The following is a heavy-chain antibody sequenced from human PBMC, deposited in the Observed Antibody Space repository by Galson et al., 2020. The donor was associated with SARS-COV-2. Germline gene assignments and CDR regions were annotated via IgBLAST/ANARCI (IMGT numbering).Heavy chain of an antibody. CDR1: GFTFSSYA. CDR3: ARDSKKDIVLMVYQGNMDV. V-gene: IGHV3-30*01. Sequence: GGSLRLSCAASGFTFSSYAMHWVRQAPGKGLEWVAVISYDGSNKYYADSVKGRFTISRDNSKNTLYLQMNSLRAEDTAVYYCARDSKKDIVLMVYQGNMDVWGKGTTVTVSS. J-gene: IGHJ6*03. CDR2: ISYDGSNK. D-gene: IGHD2-8*01.